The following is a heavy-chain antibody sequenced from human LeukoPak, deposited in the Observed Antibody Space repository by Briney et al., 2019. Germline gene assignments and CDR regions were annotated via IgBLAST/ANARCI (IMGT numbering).Heavy chain of an antibody. V-gene: IGHV4-4*07. CDR3: ARGWLQSGFDS. CDR1: GGSIDIYY. Sequence: SETLSLTCTVSGGSIDIYYWSWIRQPAGKGLEWIGRIYTSGSTNYNPSLKTRVTMSVDTSKNQFSLKLSSVTPEDTAVYYCARGWLQSGFDSWGQGTLVTVSS. J-gene: IGHJ4*02. D-gene: IGHD5-24*01. CDR2: IYTSGST.